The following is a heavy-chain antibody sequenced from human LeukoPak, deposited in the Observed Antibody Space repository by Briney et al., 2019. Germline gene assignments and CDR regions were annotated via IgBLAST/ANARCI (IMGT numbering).Heavy chain of an antibody. CDR2: IYPGDSVT. Sequence: GESLQISCQGSGSSFTSYWIGWVRQMPGKGLEWMGIIYPGDSVTRYSLSFQGQVTISADKSISTAYLQWSSLKASDTAMYYCARSITGTNDYWGQGTLVTVSS. CDR3: ARSITGTNDY. D-gene: IGHD1-7*01. CDR1: GSSFTSYW. J-gene: IGHJ4*02. V-gene: IGHV5-51*01.